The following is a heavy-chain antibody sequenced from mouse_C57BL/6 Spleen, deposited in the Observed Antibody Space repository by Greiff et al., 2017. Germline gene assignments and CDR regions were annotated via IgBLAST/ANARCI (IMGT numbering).Heavy chain of an antibody. V-gene: IGHV1-50*01. CDR1: GYTFTSYW. CDR2: IDPSDSYT. D-gene: IGHD1-1*01. J-gene: IGHJ2*01. Sequence: VQLQQPGAELVKPGASVKLSCKASGYTFTSYWMQWVKQRPGQGLEWIGEIDPSDSYTNYNQKFKGKATLTVDTSSSTAYMQLSSLTSEDSAVYYCARLYYGSSYFDYWGQGTTLTVSS. CDR3: ARLYYGSSYFDY.